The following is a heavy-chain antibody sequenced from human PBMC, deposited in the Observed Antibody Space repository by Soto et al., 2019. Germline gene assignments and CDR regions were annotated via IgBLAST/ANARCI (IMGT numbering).Heavy chain of an antibody. D-gene: IGHD1-1*01. Sequence: PGGSLRLSCAASGFTFSGYYMSWIRQAPGMGLEWVSYISGSGNSIYYADSVKGRFTISRDNAKNSLYLQMNSLRVEDTAVYYCATLSTQFDRWGQGNLVTVSS. CDR2: ISGSGNSI. J-gene: IGHJ5*02. CDR1: GFTFSGYY. CDR3: ATLSTQFDR. V-gene: IGHV3-11*01.